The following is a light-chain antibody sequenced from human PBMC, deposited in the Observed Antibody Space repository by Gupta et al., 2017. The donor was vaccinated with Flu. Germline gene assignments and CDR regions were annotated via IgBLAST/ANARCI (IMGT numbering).Light chain of an antibody. Sequence: SITISCTGTSSDISGYNYVSWYQKHPGRAPKLMIFEVSNRPSGVSNRFSGSKSYNTASLTISGLQAEDEADYYCSSYTTSYTLVLGGGTKLTVL. CDR1: SSDISGYNY. CDR3: SSYTTSYTLV. J-gene: IGLJ2*01. CDR2: EVS. V-gene: IGLV2-14*01.